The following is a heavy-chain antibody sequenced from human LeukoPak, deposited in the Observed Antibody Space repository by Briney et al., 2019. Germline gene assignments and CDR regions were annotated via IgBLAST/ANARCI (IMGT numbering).Heavy chain of an antibody. V-gene: IGHV4-34*01. D-gene: IGHD7-27*01. CDR1: GGSFSGYY. CDR2: INHSGST. J-gene: IGHJ5*02. CDR3: ARSHWGPFGSRIANWFDP. Sequence: SETLSLTCAVYGGSFSGYYWSWIRQPPGKGLEWIGEINHSGSTNYNPSLKSRVTISVDTSKNQFSLKLSSVTAADTAVYYCARSHWGPFGSRIANWFDPWGQGTLVTVSS.